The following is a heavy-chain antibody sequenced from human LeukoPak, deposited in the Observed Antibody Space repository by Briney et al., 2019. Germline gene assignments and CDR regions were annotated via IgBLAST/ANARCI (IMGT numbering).Heavy chain of an antibody. CDR1: GFTISSND. D-gene: IGHD4-17*01. Sequence: PGGSLRLSCAASGFTISSNDMNWVRQAPGKGLEWASYISTSSSPIYYADSVKGRFTISRDNAKNSLYLQMNSLRPEDTAVYYCARDDGDYAHPVDYWGQGTLVTVSS. CDR3: ARDDGDYAHPVDY. V-gene: IGHV3-48*04. CDR2: ISTSSSPI. J-gene: IGHJ4*02.